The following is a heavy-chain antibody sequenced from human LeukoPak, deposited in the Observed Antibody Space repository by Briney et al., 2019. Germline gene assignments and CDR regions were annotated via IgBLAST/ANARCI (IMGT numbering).Heavy chain of an antibody. D-gene: IGHD6-13*01. CDR3: ARERAEPNLIAAAGWGAFDI. CDR1: GYTFTSNY. CDR2: ISPSGGST. Sequence: ASVKVSCKAFGYTFTSNYMHWVRQAPGQGPEWMGVISPSGGSTTYAQKFQGRVTLTRDMSTSTDYLELSSLRSEDTAVYYCARERAEPNLIAAAGWGAFDIWGQGTMVTVSS. V-gene: IGHV1-46*01. J-gene: IGHJ3*02.